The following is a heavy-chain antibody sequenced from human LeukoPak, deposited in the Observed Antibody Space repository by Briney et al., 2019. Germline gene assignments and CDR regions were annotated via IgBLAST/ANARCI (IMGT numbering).Heavy chain of an antibody. D-gene: IGHD2-2*01. V-gene: IGHV1-69*06. J-gene: IGHJ5*02. CDR2: NIPIFGTA. CDR3: ARGGVVPAARNWFDP. CDR1: GGTFSSYA. Sequence: SVKVSCKASGGTFSSYAISWVRQAPGQGLEWMGGNIPIFGTANYAQKFQGRVTITADKSTSTAYMELSSLRSEDTAVYYCARGGVVPAARNWFDPWGQGTLSPSPQ.